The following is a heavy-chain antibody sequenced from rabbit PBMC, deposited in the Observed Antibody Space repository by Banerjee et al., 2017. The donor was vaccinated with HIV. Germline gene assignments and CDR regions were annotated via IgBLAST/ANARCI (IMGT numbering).Heavy chain of an antibody. J-gene: IGHJ6*01. CDR2: IYAGSSGST. Sequence: QSLEESGGDLVKPGASLTLTCTASGIDFSSYYYMCWVRQAPGKGLELIACIYAGSSGSTYYASWAKGRFTISKTSSTTVTLQMTSLTAADTATYFCAGSGGGNNAYYMLWGPGTLVTVS. CDR1: GIDFSSYYY. D-gene: IGHD1-1*01. CDR3: AGSGGGNNAYYML. V-gene: IGHV1S40*01.